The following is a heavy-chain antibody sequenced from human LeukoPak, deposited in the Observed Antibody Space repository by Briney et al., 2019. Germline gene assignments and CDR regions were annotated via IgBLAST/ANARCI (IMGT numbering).Heavy chain of an antibody. CDR2: IYTSGST. Sequence: SETLSLTCTVSGGSISSYYWSWIRQPAGKGLEWIGRIYTSGSTNYNPSLKSRVTMSVDTSKNQFSLKLSSVTAADTAVYYCARDGYSSSWYYFDYWGQGTLVTVSS. J-gene: IGHJ4*02. CDR1: GGSISSYY. D-gene: IGHD6-13*01. V-gene: IGHV4-4*07. CDR3: ARDGYSSSWYYFDY.